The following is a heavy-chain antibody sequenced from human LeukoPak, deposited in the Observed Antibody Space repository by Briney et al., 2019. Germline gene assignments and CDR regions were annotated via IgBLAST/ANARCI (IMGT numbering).Heavy chain of an antibody. D-gene: IGHD3-22*01. V-gene: IGHV1-2*02. J-gene: IGHJ4*02. CDR3: ARGRDSSGYYYNDY. CDR1: GYTFTGYY. CDR2: INPNSGGT. Sequence: ASVKVSCKASGYTFTGYYMHWVRQAPGQGLEWMGGINPNSGGTNYAQKFQGRVTMTRDTSISTAYMELSRLRSDDTAVYYCARGRDSSGYYYNDYWGQGTLVTVSS.